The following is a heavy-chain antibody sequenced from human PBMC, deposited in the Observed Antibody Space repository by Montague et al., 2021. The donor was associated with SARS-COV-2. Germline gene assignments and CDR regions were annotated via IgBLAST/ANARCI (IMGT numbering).Heavy chain of an antibody. CDR2: IYYSGSS. J-gene: IGHJ4*02. V-gene: IGHV4-31*03. CDR1: GGSISSGSYY. CDR3: ARARTSLIVVVNEFDY. Sequence: TLSLTCTVSGGSISSGSYYWSWIRQHPGKGLEWIGYIYYSGSSYYNPSLKSSVAISVDTSKNQFSLRLSSVTAADTAVYYCARARTSLIVVVNEFDYWGQGTLVTVSS. D-gene: IGHD2-21*01.